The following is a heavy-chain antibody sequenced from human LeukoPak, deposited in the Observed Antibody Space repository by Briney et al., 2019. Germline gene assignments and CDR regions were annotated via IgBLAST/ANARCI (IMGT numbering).Heavy chain of an antibody. CDR2: IYTSGST. CDR3: ARGPYSYVSSGAFDI. Sequence: SETLSLTCTVSGGSISSYYWSWIRQPAGKGLEWIGRIYTSGSTNYNPSLKSRVTMSVDTSKNQFSLKLSSVTAADTAVYYCARGPYSYVSSGAFDIWGQGTMVTVSS. D-gene: IGHD3-22*01. CDR1: GGSISSYY. V-gene: IGHV4-4*07. J-gene: IGHJ3*02.